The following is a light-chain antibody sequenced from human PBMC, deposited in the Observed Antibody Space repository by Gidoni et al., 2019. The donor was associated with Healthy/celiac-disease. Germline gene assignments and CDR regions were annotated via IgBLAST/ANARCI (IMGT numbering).Light chain of an antibody. CDR3: SSYTSSSTPVVV. V-gene: IGLV2-14*01. Sequence: QSALTQPASVSWSPGQSITISCTGTSSDVGGYNYVSWYQQHPGKAPKLMIYEVSNRPSGVSNRFSGSKSGNTASLTISGLQAEDEADYYCSSYTSSSTPVVVFGGGTKLTVL. CDR2: EVS. CDR1: SSDVGGYNY. J-gene: IGLJ2*01.